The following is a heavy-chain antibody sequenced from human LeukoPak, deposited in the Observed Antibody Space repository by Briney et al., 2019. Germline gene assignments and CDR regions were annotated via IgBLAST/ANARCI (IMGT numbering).Heavy chain of an antibody. CDR2: ISGSGGST. J-gene: IGHJ3*02. CDR3: AREGGYCSSTSCYAAFDI. Sequence: GGSLRLSCAASGFTFSSYAMSWVRQAPGKGLEWVSAISGSGGSTYYADSVKGRFTISRDNAKNSLYLQMNSLRAEDTAVYYCAREGGYCSSTSCYAAFDIWGLGTIVTVSS. V-gene: IGHV3-23*01. D-gene: IGHD2-2*01. CDR1: GFTFSSYA.